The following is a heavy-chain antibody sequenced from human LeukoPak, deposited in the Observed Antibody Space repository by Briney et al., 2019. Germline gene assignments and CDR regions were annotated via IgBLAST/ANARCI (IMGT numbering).Heavy chain of an antibody. V-gene: IGHV3-23*01. J-gene: IGHJ4*02. D-gene: IGHD3-9*01. Sequence: GGSLRLSCAASGFTFSSYAMSWVRQAPGKGLEWVSAISGSGGSTYYADSVKGRFTISRDNSKNTLYPQMNSLRAEDTAVYYCAKTLRLGLYYFDYWGQGTLATVSS. CDR2: ISGSGGST. CDR1: GFTFSSYA. CDR3: AKTLRLGLYYFDY.